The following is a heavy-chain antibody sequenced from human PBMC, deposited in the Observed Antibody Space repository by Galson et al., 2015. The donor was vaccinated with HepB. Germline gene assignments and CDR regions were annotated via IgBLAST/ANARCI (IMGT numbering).Heavy chain of an antibody. D-gene: IGHD7-27*01. V-gene: IGHV1-24*01. J-gene: IGHJ4*02. CDR2: FNPADGET. Sequence: SVKVSCKVSGYTVSRLSMHWVRQAPGKGLEWTGGFNPADGETNYAQKFQGRVTMTEDISTDTAYMELSSLRSEDTAVYYCAFGWGTVFDYWGQGTLVTVSS. CDR3: AFGWGTVFDY. CDR1: GYTVSRLS.